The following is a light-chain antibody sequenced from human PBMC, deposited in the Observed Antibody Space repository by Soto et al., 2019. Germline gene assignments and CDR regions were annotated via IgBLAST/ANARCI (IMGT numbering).Light chain of an antibody. V-gene: IGKV1-27*01. Sequence: DIQMTQSPSSLSASVGDRVTITCRASQAINNYLAWYLQKPGTVPKLLIYAASTLQSGVPSRFSGSGSGTDFTLTISSLQPKDVATYYCQEYDSAPLTFGGGTKVEIK. CDR1: QAINNY. CDR3: QEYDSAPLT. J-gene: IGKJ4*01. CDR2: AAS.